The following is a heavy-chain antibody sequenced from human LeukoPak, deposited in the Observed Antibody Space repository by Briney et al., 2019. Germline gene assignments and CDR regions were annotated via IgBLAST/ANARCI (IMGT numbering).Heavy chain of an antibody. V-gene: IGHV3-48*03. Sequence: PGGSLRLSCAASGFTFSSYEMNWVRQAPGKGLEWVSYISSSGSIIYYADSVKGRFTISRDNAKNSLYLQMNSLRAEDTAVYYCARERFRTTVTPSDYWGQGTLVTVSS. CDR2: ISSSGSII. CDR1: GFTFSSYE. CDR3: ARERFRTTVTPSDY. D-gene: IGHD4-17*01. J-gene: IGHJ4*02.